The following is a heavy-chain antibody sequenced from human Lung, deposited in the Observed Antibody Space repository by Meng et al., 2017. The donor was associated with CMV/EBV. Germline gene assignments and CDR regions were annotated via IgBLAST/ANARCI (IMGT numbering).Heavy chain of an antibody. Sequence: ASXXVSCXASGYTFTSYDINWVRQATGQGLEWMGWMNPNSGNTGYAQKFQGRVTITRNTSISTAYMELSSLRSEDTAVYYCATYISGSYLGVGGDSDHWGQGXLVTVSS. J-gene: IGHJ5*02. CDR3: ATYISGSYLGVGGDSDH. V-gene: IGHV1-8*03. D-gene: IGHD1-26*01. CDR2: MNPNSGNT. CDR1: GYTFTSYD.